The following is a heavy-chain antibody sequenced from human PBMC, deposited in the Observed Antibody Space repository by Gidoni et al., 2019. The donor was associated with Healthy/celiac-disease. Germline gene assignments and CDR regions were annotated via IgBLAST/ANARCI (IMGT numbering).Heavy chain of an antibody. CDR2: ISYDGSNK. D-gene: IGHD2-15*01. CDR3: AKDRVVVVAATHYFDY. J-gene: IGHJ4*02. V-gene: IGHV3-30*18. Sequence: QVQLVESGGGVVQPGRSLRLSCAASGFTFSRYGMHWVRQAPGKGLEWVAVISYDGSNKYYADSVKGRFTISRDNSKNTLYLQMNSLRAEDTAVYYCAKDRVVVVAATHYFDYWGQGTLVTVSS. CDR1: GFTFSRYG.